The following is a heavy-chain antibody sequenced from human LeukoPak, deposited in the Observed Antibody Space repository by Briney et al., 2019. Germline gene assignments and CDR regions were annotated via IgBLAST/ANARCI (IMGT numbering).Heavy chain of an antibody. J-gene: IGHJ4*02. V-gene: IGHV4-61*02. Sequence: RTSETLSLTCTVSGGSISSGSYYWSWIRQPAGKGLEWIGRIYTSGSTNYNPSLKSRVTISVDTSKNQFSLKLSSVTAADTAVYYCARGDWNGVDYWGQGTLVTVSS. CDR1: GGSISSGSYY. D-gene: IGHD1-1*01. CDR2: IYTSGST. CDR3: ARGDWNGVDY.